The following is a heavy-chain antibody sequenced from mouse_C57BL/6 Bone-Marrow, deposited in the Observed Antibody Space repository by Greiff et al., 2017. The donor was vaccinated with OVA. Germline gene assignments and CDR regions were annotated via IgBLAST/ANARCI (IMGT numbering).Heavy chain of an antibody. J-gene: IGHJ1*03. D-gene: IGHD3-3*01. CDR3: ARGGWDWYFDV. Sequence: EVQLVESEGGLVQPGSSMKLSCTASGFTFSDYYMAWVRQVPEKGLEWVAHINYDGSSTYYLDSLKSRFIISRDNAKNILYLQMSSLKSEDTATYYCARGGWDWYFDVWGTGTTVTVSS. CDR1: GFTFSDYY. V-gene: IGHV5-16*01. CDR2: INYDGSST.